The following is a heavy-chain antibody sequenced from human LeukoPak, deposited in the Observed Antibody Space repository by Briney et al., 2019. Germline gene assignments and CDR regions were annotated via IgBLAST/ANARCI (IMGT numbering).Heavy chain of an antibody. CDR3: ARDNLGFGDLSKYYFDY. V-gene: IGHV4-38-2*02. CDR2: IYHSGST. Sequence: SETLSLTCTVSGYSISSGYYWGWIRQPPGKGLEWIGSIYHSGSTNYNPSLKSRVTISVDTSKNQFPLKLSSVTAADTAVYYCARDNLGFGDLSKYYFDYWGQGTLVTVSS. CDR1: GYSISSGYY. D-gene: IGHD3-16*01. J-gene: IGHJ4*02.